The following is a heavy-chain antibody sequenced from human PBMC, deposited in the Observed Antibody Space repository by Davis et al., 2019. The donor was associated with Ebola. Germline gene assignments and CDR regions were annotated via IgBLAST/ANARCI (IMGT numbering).Heavy chain of an antibody. CDR3: AKPRYCGGDCLYHGMDV. D-gene: IGHD2-21*02. CDR2: ITRNSGRI. J-gene: IGHJ6*04. V-gene: IGHV3-9*01. CDR1: GFTFTDYY. Sequence: GGSLRLSCAASGFTFTDYYMGWIRQAPGKGLEWVSGITRNSGRIAYADSVKGRFTISRDNARNSLYLQMNSLRGEDTDFYYCAKPRYCGGDCLYHGMDVWGKGTTVTVSS.